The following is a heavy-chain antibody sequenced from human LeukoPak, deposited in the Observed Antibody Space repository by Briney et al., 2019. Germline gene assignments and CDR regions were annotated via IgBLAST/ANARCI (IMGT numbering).Heavy chain of an antibody. CDR2: IIPIFGTA. Sequence: ASVKVSCKASGGTFSGYAISWVRQAPGQGLEWMGGIIPIFGTANYAQKFQGRVTITADESTSTAYMELSSLRSEDTAVYYCASGGGSWYYFDYWGQGTLVTVSS. D-gene: IGHD6-13*01. V-gene: IGHV1-69*13. CDR3: ASGGGSWYYFDY. CDR1: GGTFSGYA. J-gene: IGHJ4*02.